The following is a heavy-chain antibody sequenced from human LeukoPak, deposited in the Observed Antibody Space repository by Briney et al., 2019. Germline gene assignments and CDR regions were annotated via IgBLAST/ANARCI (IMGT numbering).Heavy chain of an antibody. CDR1: GYVFNSFG. D-gene: IGHD6-19*01. V-gene: IGHV1-18*01. Sequence: ASVSFSCKTSGYVFNSFGITWLRQAPGQGLEWMGWVSAYKGYASHAQKFQDRVIMTTDTSTTTAYMELRNLKSDDTAVYYCAREAVSFVAVANDGYFDFWGQGSLVIVSS. CDR2: VSAYKGYA. CDR3: AREAVSFVAVANDGYFDF. J-gene: IGHJ4*02.